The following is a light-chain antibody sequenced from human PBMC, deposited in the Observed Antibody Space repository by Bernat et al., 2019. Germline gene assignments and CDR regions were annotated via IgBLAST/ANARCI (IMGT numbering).Light chain of an antibody. CDR2: KDR. CDR1: ALPKQY. J-gene: IGLJ3*02. Sequence: SYELTQPPSVSVSPGQTARITCSGDALPKQYAYWYQQKPGQAPVLVIYKDRERPSGIPERFSGPSSGTTVTLTISGVQAEDEADYYCQSVDSSGTYGVFGGETKLTVL. CDR3: QSVDSSGTYGV. V-gene: IGLV3-25*02.